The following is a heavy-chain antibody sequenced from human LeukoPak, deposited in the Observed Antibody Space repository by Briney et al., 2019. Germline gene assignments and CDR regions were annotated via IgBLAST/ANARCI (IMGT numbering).Heavy chain of an antibody. J-gene: IGHJ4*02. Sequence: PSETLSLTCAVYGGSFSGYYWSWIRRPPGKGLEWIGEINHSGSTNYNPSLKSRVTISVDTSKNQFSLKLSSVTAADTAVYYCARGLTVTTYFDYWGQGTLVTVSS. V-gene: IGHV4-34*01. D-gene: IGHD4-17*01. CDR1: GGSFSGYY. CDR3: ARGLTVTTYFDY. CDR2: INHSGST.